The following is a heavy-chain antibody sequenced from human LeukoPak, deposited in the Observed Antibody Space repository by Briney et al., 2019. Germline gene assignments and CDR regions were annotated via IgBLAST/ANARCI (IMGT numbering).Heavy chain of an antibody. CDR1: GFTLSSYA. V-gene: IGHV3-23*01. D-gene: IGHD3-9*01. CDR3: ARGTYYDILTGSRFFDY. J-gene: IGHJ4*02. Sequence: GGSLRLSCAASGFTLSSYAMSWVRQAPGKGLEWVSAISGSGGSTYYADSVKGRFTISRDNAKNSLYLQMNSLRAEDTAVYYCARGTYYDILTGSRFFDYWGQGTLVTVSS. CDR2: ISGSGGST.